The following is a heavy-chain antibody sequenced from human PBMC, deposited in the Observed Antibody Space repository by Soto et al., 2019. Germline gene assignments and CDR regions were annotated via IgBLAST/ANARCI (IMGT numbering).Heavy chain of an antibody. V-gene: IGHV4-61*01. J-gene: IGHJ4*02. CDR2: IYYSEST. Sequence: SETLSLTCTVSGASVSSGSYYWSWIRQPPGKGLEWIGYIYYSESTNYNPSLKSRVSISVDTTKNQVSLKLSSVTAADTAVYFCGRLADQYSSSWKFDYWGQGTLVTVSS. CDR3: GRLADQYSSSWKFDY. CDR1: GASVSSGSYY. D-gene: IGHD6-13*01.